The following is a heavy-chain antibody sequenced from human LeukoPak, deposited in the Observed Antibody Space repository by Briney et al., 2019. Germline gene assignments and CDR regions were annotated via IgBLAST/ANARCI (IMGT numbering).Heavy chain of an antibody. CDR2: IYSDGST. CDR3: ARAATYYDILTGYSTAYFQR. V-gene: IGHV3-53*01. Sequence: GGSLRLSCAASGFTVSSNYMSWVRQAPGKGLEWVSVIYSDGSTYYADSVKGRFTISRDNSKNTLYLQMNSLRAEDTAVYYCARAATYYDILTGYSTAYFQRWGQGTLVTVSS. J-gene: IGHJ1*01. D-gene: IGHD3-9*01. CDR1: GFTVSSNY.